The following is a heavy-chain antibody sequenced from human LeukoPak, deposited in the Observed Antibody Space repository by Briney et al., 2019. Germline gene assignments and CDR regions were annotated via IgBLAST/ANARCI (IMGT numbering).Heavy chain of an antibody. CDR1: GFIFGSYA. D-gene: IGHD2-15*01. V-gene: IGHV3-23*01. Sequence: GGSLRLSCAASGFIFGSYAMSWVRQAPGKGLKWVSGNSGSGGSTYYADSVKGRFTISRDNSKNTLYLQMNSLRAEDTAVYYCAKNPSDVVSIDYWGQGTLVTVSS. CDR2: NSGSGGST. CDR3: AKNPSDVVSIDY. J-gene: IGHJ4*02.